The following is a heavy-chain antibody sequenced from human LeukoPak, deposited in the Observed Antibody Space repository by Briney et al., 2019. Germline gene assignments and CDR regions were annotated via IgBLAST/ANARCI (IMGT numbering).Heavy chain of an antibody. CDR3: ARDHTLTVAPNFFDP. Sequence: ASVKVSCKASGYTFTAYYMHWVRQAPGQGLEWLGWINPSSGGTNYVQKFQGRVTMTRGTSISTAYMELSRLTSDDTAVYYCARDHTLTVAPNFFDPWGQGTLVTVSS. CDR2: INPSSGGT. V-gene: IGHV1-2*02. CDR1: GYTFTAYY. J-gene: IGHJ5*01. D-gene: IGHD6-19*01.